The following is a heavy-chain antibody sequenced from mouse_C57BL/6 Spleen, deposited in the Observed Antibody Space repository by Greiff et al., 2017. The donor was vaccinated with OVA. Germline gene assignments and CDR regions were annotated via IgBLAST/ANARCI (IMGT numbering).Heavy chain of an antibody. Sequence: QVQLQQPGTDLVKPGASVKLSCKASGYTFTSYWMHWVKQRPGQGLEWIGNINPSNGGTNYNEKFKSKATLTVDKSSSTAYMQLSSLTSEDSAVYYCARDGGLRRGFAYWGQGTLVTVSA. V-gene: IGHV1-53*01. CDR2: INPSNGGT. CDR3: ARDGGLRRGFAY. D-gene: IGHD2-4*01. CDR1: GYTFTSYW. J-gene: IGHJ3*01.